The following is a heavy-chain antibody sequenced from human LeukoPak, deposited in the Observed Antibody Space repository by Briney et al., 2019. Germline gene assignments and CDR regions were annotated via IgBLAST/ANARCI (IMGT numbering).Heavy chain of an antibody. Sequence: SETLSLTCAVYGGSFSGYYWSWIRQPPGKGLEWIGEINHSGSTNYNPSLKSRVTISVDTSTNQFSLKLSSVTAADTAVYYCARGTPPLLWFGESYYFDYWGQGTLVTVSS. D-gene: IGHD3-10*01. V-gene: IGHV4-34*01. J-gene: IGHJ4*02. CDR1: GGSFSGYY. CDR2: INHSGST. CDR3: ARGTPPLLWFGESYYFDY.